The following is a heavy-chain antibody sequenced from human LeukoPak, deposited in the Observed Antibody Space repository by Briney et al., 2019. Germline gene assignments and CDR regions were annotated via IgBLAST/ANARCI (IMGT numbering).Heavy chain of an antibody. CDR3: ARHDNSGLDF. J-gene: IGHJ4*02. D-gene: IGHD3-22*01. Sequence: SETLSLTCTVSGGSISSYYWSWIRQPPGKGLEWIGYIYYSGSTNYNPSLKSRVTISVDTSKNQFSLKLSSVTAADTAVYYCARHDNSGLDFWGQGTLVTVSS. V-gene: IGHV4-59*08. CDR1: GGSISSYY. CDR2: IYYSGST.